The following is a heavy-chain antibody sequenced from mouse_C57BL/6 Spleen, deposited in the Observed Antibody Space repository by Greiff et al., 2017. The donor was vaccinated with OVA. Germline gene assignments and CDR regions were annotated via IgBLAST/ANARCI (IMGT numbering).Heavy chain of an antibody. CDR2: ISSGGSYT. CDR1: GFTFSSYG. V-gene: IGHV5-6*02. D-gene: IGHD2-4*01. CDR3: ARRYYDYDDGFAY. Sequence: EVKLVESGGDLVKPGGSLKLSCAASGFTFSSYGMSWVRQTPDKRLEWVATISSGGSYTYYPDSVKGRFTISRDNAKNTLYLQMSSLKSEDTAMYYCARRYYDYDDGFAYWGQGTLVTVSA. J-gene: IGHJ3*01.